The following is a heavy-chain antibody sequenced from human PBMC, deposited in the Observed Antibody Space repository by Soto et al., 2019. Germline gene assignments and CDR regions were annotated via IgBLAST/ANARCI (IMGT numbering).Heavy chain of an antibody. V-gene: IGHV4-59*01. Sequence: QVQLQESVPGLVKHSETLSLTFTVSGGSISSYYWSWIRQPPGKGLEWIGYIYYTGYTNYNPSLNSRVTSSVATAKKQLSLNVSSVTAAYTGGYYRAKGQWFGESGFDYWGQGTLVTVSS. CDR2: IYYTGYT. J-gene: IGHJ4*02. CDR1: GGSISSYY. D-gene: IGHD3-10*01. CDR3: AKGQWFGESGFDY.